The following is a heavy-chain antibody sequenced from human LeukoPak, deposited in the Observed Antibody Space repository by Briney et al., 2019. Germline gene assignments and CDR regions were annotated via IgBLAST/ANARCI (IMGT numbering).Heavy chain of an antibody. V-gene: IGHV4-39*01. CDR2: IYYSGST. D-gene: IGHD3-22*01. CDR3: ARRGYDSSGYYYAY. J-gene: IGHJ4*02. Sequence: SETLSLTCIVSGGSISSSSYYWGWIRQPPGKGLEWIGSIYYSGSTYYNPSLKSRVTISVDTSKNQFSLKLSSVTAADTAVNYCARRGYDSSGYYYAYWGQGTLVTVSS. CDR1: GGSISSSSYY.